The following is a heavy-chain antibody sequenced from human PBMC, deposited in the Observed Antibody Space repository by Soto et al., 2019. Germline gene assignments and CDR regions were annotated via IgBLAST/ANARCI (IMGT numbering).Heavy chain of an antibody. CDR2: ISSDGNKK. D-gene: IGHD3-22*01. V-gene: IGHV3-30*18. CDR1: GFTFSADG. J-gene: IGHJ4*02. Sequence: VQLVQSGGGVVQPGRSLRLSCVASGFTFSADGMHWVRQAPGKGLEWVSAISSDGNKKDYGDSVKGRFTISRDNSKNTLYLRMNSLRAEDTAIYYCAKYRGVYDGSGDFSDDFDYWGQGTLVTVSS. CDR3: AKYRGVYDGSGDFSDDFDY.